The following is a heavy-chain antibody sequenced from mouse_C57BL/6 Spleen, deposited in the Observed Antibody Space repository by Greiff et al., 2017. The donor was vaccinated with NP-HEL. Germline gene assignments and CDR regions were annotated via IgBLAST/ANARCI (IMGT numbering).Heavy chain of an antibody. CDR1: GFSLTSYG. CDR3: ARHGYDGGFAY. V-gene: IGHV2-6-1*01. CDR2: IWSDGST. Sequence: QVHVKQSGPGLVAPSQSLSITCTVSGFSLTSYGVHWVRQPPGKGLEWLVVIWSDGSTTYNSALKSRLSISKDNSKSQVFLKMNSLQTDDTAMYYCARHGYDGGFAYWGQGTLVTVSA. D-gene: IGHD2-2*01. J-gene: IGHJ3*01.